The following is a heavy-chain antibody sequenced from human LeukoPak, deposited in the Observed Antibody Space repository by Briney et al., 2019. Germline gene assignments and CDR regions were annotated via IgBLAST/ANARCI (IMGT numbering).Heavy chain of an antibody. V-gene: IGHV1-46*01. CDR3: ARLSQQTFDI. Sequence: ASVTVSFTASGYTFTTYYMHWVRQAPGQGLEWMGIIDTSGGSTTYAQKFQGRVTMTRDTSTSTVYMELSSLRSDDTAVYYCARLSQQTFDIWGQGTLVTVSS. CDR1: GYTFTTYY. J-gene: IGHJ3*02. CDR2: IDTSGGST.